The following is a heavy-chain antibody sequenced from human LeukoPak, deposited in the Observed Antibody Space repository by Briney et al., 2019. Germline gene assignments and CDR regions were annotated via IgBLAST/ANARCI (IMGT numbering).Heavy chain of an antibody. CDR1: GFTFSRYS. CDR2: INSDGSST. Sequence: GGSLRLSCAASGFTFSRYSMNWVRQAPGKGLVWVSRINSDGSSTSYADSVKGRFTISRDNAKSTLYLQMNSLRAEDTAVYYCARVRYSSGWYFDYWGQGTLVTVSS. J-gene: IGHJ4*02. V-gene: IGHV3-74*01. D-gene: IGHD6-19*01. CDR3: ARVRYSSGWYFDY.